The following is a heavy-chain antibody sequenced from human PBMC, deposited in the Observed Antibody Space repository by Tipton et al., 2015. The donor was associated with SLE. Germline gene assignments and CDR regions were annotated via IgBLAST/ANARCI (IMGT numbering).Heavy chain of an antibody. CDR2: ISYDGSNK. D-gene: IGHD3-22*01. CDR3: ARGRGGEVVVITDWYFDL. Sequence: QLVQSGGGVVQPGRSLRLSCAASGFTFSSYAMHWVRQAPGKGLEWVAVISYDGSNKYYADSVKGRFTISRDNSKNTLYLQMNSLRAEDTAVYYCARGRGGEVVVITDWYFDLWCRGTLVTVSS. J-gene: IGHJ2*01. CDR1: GFTFSSYA. V-gene: IGHV3-30*04.